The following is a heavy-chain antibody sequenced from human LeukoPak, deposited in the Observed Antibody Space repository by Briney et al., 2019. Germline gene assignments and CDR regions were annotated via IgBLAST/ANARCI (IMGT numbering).Heavy chain of an antibody. CDR3: AKDLPLRGYKDDY. V-gene: IGHV3-30-3*01. J-gene: IGHJ4*02. CDR1: GFTFSSYA. CDR2: ISYDGSNK. D-gene: IGHD3-22*01. Sequence: GGSLRLSCAASGFTFSSYAMHWVRQAPGKGLEWVAVISYDGSNKYYADSVKGRFTISRDNSKNTPYLQMNSLRAEDTAVYYCAKDLPLRGYKDDYWGQGTLVTVSS.